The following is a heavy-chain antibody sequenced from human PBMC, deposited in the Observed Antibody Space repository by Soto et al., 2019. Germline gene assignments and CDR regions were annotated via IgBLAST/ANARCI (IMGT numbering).Heavy chain of an antibody. CDR3: ARLGYCSSTSCHTWFDP. J-gene: IGHJ5*02. D-gene: IGHD2-2*02. Sequence: SVKVSCKASGCTFSSYAISWVRQAPGQGLEWMGGIIPIFGTANYAQKFQGRVTITADESTSTAYMELSSLSSEDTAVYYCARLGYCSSTSCHTWFDPWGQGTWVTVSS. V-gene: IGHV1-69*13. CDR2: IIPIFGTA. CDR1: GCTFSSYA.